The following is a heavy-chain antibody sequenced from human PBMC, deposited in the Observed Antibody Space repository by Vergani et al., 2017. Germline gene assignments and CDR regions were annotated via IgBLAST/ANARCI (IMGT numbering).Heavy chain of an antibody. V-gene: IGHV1-46*01. CDR1: GYTFSNHY. CDR2: INPSGGHT. CDR3: ARVNTETNGHLYYYYYMDV. J-gene: IGHJ6*03. D-gene: IGHD4-11*01. Sequence: QVQVVQSGAEVKKSGASVKVSCKTSGYTFSNHYMHWVRQAPGQGLEWMGIINPSGGHTNYAQKFQGRVTMTRDTSTSTVYMELSSLRSEDTAIYFCARVNTETNGHLYYYYYMDVWGQGTAVTVS.